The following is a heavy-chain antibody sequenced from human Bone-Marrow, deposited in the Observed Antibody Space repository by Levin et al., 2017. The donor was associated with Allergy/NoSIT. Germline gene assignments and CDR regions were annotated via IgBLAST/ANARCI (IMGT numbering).Heavy chain of an antibody. J-gene: IGHJ3*02. CDR1: GGSVSSGRYY. V-gene: IGHV4-61*01. CDR2: IYYSGST. Sequence: PSETLSLTCTVSGGSVSSGRYYWTWIRQPPGKGLEWIGYIYYSGSTNYNPSLKSRVTISVDTSKNQFSLNLNSVTAADTAVYYCARDHNYEKAFDIWGQGTMVSVSS. CDR3: ARDHNYEKAFDI. D-gene: IGHD4-11*01.